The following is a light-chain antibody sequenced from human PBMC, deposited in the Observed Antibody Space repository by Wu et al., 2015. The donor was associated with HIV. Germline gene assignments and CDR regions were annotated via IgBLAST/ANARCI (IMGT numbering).Light chain of an antibody. CDR3: QQCGSSPLT. J-gene: IGKJ4*01. CDR2: GTS. V-gene: IGKV3-20*01. CDR1: QSVTRSY. Sequence: DIVLTQSPGTLSLSPGERATLSCRAGQSVTRSYLAWYQQKPGQAPRLLIYGTSSRATGIPDRFSGSGSGTDFTLTISRLEPEDFAVYYCQQCGSSPLTFGGGTKVEIK.